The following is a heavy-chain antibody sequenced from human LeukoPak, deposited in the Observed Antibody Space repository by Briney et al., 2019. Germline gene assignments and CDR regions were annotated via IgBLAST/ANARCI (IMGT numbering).Heavy chain of an antibody. Sequence: SETLSLTCAVYGGSFSGYYWSWLRQPPGKGLEWIGEINHSGSTNYNPSLKSRVTISVDTSKNQFSLKLSSVTAADTAVYYCARSITIYDVGSRWFDPWGQGTLVTVSS. CDR1: GGSFSGYY. V-gene: IGHV4-34*01. D-gene: IGHD3-9*01. CDR3: ARSITIYDVGSRWFDP. CDR2: INHSGST. J-gene: IGHJ5*02.